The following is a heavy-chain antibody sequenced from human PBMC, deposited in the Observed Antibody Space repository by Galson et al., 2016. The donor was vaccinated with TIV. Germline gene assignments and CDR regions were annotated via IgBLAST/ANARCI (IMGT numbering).Heavy chain of an antibody. J-gene: IGHJ4*02. D-gene: IGHD3-10*01. CDR1: GYTFSSHW. CDR3: ARDPPLEYYYGSGSYPY. CDR2: IDRDGSRI. V-gene: IGHV3-74*01. Sequence: SLRLSCAASGYTFSSHWMHWVRQAPGKGLVWVSRIDRDGSRITYADSVKGRFTISRDNAKNTLYLQMNSLRAEDTAVYYCARDPPLEYYYGSGSYPYWGQGTLVTVSS.